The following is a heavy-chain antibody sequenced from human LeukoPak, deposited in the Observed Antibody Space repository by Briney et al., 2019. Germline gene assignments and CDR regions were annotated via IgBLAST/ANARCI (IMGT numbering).Heavy chain of an antibody. CDR2: IIPIFGTA. CDR3: ARVKSSNLYYFDY. D-gene: IGHD1-14*01. V-gene: IGHV1-69*13. Sequence: SVKVSCKASGGTFSSYAISWVRQAPGQGLEWMGGIIPIFGTANYAQKFQGRATITADESTSTAYMELSSLRSEDTAVYYCARVKSSNLYYFDYWGQGTLVTVSS. CDR1: GGTFSSYA. J-gene: IGHJ4*02.